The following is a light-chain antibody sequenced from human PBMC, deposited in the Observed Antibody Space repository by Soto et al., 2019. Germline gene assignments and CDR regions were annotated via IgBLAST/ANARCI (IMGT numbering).Light chain of an antibody. CDR1: QSSGNY. V-gene: IGKV1-39*01. J-gene: IGKJ2*01. CDR2: AAS. Sequence: IQMTQSPSSLSASVGDRVTITCRAGQSSGNYVNWYRLNPGKAPSLLTSAASSLQSGVPSRFSGSGFGADFTLTISSLQPEDFATYNCQQSYSPPPGSFGQGTKLNIK. CDR3: QQSYSPPPGS.